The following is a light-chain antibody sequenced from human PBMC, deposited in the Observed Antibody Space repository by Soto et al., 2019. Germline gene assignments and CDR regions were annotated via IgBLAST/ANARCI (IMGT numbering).Light chain of an antibody. CDR2: DGS. V-gene: IGKV1-5*01. J-gene: IGKJ1*01. Sequence: DIQMTQSPSTLSSSLGDRVTITCRASQSVSNWLAWYQHKPGKAPKILIYDGSSLESGVPSSFSGSGSGTEFILTISSLQPDDFATYYCQQYDSYSWTFGQGTKVDIK. CDR3: QQYDSYSWT. CDR1: QSVSNW.